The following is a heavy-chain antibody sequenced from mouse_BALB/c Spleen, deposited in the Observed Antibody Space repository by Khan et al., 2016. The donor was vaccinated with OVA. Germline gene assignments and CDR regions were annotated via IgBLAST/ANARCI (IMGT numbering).Heavy chain of an antibody. Sequence: EVQLVETGPGLVKPSQSLSLTCTVTGYSITSDYAWDWIRQFPGNKLEWMGYISYGGSTSYNPSLKSRISITRDPSKNQFFLMLNSVTTDATATFNEARKNYYGYDMDYWGQGTTVTVSS. D-gene: IGHD1-1*01. CDR3: ARKNYYGYDMDY. CDR1: GYSITSDYA. V-gene: IGHV3-2*02. CDR2: ISYGGST. J-gene: IGHJ4*01.